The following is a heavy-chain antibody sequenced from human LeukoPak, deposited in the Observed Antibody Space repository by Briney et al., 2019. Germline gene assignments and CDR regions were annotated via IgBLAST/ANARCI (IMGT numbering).Heavy chain of an antibody. CDR2: IYYSGST. CDR1: GGSISSSSYY. J-gene: IGHJ4*02. Sequence: SETLSLTCTVSGGSISSSSYYWSWIRQPPGKGLEWIGYIYYSGSTNYNPSLKSRVTISVDTSKNQFSLKLSSATAADTAVYYCARGEKRLQWPFDYWGQGTLVTVSS. D-gene: IGHD6-19*01. CDR3: ARGEKRLQWPFDY. V-gene: IGHV4-61*01.